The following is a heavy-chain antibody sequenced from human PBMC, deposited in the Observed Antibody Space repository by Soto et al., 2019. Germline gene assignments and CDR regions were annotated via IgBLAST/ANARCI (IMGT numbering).Heavy chain of an antibody. CDR3: ARAGVAVAPGEY. J-gene: IGHJ4*02. CDR1: GGSISYSNW. CDR2: IHHSGST. V-gene: IGHV4-4*01. Sequence: QVQLQESGPGLVKPSGTLSLTCAVSGGSISYSNWWSWVLQPPGRGLEWIGEIHHSGSTNYNPSLKSRVTISVDTSKNQCSLKLSSVTAADTAVYCCARAGVAVAPGEYWGQGTLVTVSS. D-gene: IGHD6-19*01.